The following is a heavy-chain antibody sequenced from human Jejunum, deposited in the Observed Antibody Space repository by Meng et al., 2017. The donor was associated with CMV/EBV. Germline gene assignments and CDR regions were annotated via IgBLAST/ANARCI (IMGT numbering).Heavy chain of an antibody. CDR3: AKASDGGWELDYFDY. Sequence: SGVTFSTYAMSWVRQAPGKGLEWVSAISGDGGKTYYADSLEGRVTISRDNSKNTLYLQMNSLRAEDTAVYYCAKASDGGWELDYFDYWGQGALVTVSS. CDR1: GVTFSTYA. J-gene: IGHJ4*02. D-gene: IGHD1-7*01. V-gene: IGHV3-23*01. CDR2: ISGDGGKT.